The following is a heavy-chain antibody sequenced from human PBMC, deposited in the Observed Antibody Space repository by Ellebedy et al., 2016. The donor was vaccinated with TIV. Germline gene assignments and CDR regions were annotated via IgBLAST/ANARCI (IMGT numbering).Heavy chain of an antibody. V-gene: IGHV1-3*01. CDR3: ARDPIVGATRCFDY. D-gene: IGHD1-26*01. CDR1: GYTFTSYA. J-gene: IGHJ4*02. Sequence: AASVKVSCKASGYTFTSYAMHWVRQAPGQRLEWMGWINAGNGNTKYSQKFQGRVTITRDTSTSTAYMELRSLRSDDTAVYYCARDPIVGATRCFDYWGQGTLVTVSS. CDR2: INAGNGNT.